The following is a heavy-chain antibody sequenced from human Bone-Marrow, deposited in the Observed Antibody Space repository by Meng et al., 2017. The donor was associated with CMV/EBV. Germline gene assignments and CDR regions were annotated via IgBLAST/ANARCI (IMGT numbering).Heavy chain of an antibody. D-gene: IGHD6-19*01. CDR1: GDSISSGSHY. CDR3: ARLKTPVEDWLVMEV. CDR2: INYSGST. Sequence: SETLSLTCSVPGDSISSGSHYWSWIRQPPGKGLEWIGSINYSGSTYYNPSLKSRVTITVDMSKSQFSLKLSSVTAADTAVYYCARLKTPVEDWLVMEVWGQGTTVTVSS. V-gene: IGHV4-39*07. J-gene: IGHJ6*02.